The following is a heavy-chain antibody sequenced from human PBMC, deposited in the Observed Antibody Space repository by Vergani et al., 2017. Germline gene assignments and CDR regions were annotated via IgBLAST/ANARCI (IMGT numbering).Heavy chain of an antibody. J-gene: IGHJ3*02. CDR3: ARGGRSKDIFGTDAFDI. V-gene: IGHV3-30-3*01. Sequence: QVQLVESGGGVVQPGRSLRLSCAASGFPFSSYAMHWVRQAPGKGLEWVAVISYDGSNKYYTDSVKGRFTIARDNSKNTLYLQLNSLRAEDTAVYYCARGGRSKDIFGTDAFDIWGQGTMVTVSS. D-gene: IGHD2-15*01. CDR1: GFPFSSYA. CDR2: ISYDGSNK.